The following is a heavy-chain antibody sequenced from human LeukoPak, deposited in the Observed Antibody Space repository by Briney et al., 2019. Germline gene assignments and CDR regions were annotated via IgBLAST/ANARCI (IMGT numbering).Heavy chain of an antibody. CDR1: GGSISNSSYY. CDR3: ARSGSSAPSPDY. CDR2: IYYSGSI. Sequence: SETLSLTCTVSGGSISNSSYYWGWIRQPPGKGLEWIGSIYYSGSIYYNPSLKSRVTISVDTSKNQFSLKLRSVTAADTAVYYCARSGSSAPSPDYWGQGTLVTVSS. D-gene: IGHD3-10*01. J-gene: IGHJ4*02. V-gene: IGHV4-39*07.